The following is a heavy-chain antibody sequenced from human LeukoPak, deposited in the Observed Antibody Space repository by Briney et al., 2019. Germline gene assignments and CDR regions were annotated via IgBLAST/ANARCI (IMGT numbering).Heavy chain of an antibody. CDR2: IYSGGST. CDR1: GFSVSTNY. CDR3: ARSGPAVVTPDYYYGMDV. J-gene: IGHJ6*02. Sequence: PGGSLRLSCAASGFSVSTNYMIWVRQAPGKGLAWVSVIYSGGSTYYADSVKGRFTISRYNSKNTLYLQMNSLRAEDTAVYYCARSGPAVVTPDYYYGMDVWGQGTTVTVSS. D-gene: IGHD4-23*01. V-gene: IGHV3-53*01.